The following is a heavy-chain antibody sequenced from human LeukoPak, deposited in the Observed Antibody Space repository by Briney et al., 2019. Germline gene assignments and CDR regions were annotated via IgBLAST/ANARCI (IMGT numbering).Heavy chain of an antibody. V-gene: IGHV4-39*01. CDR3: AIEYYDFWSGYNLGDY. Sequence: SETLSLTCTVSGGSISSSSYYWGWIRQPPGKGLEWIGSIYYSGSTYYNPSLKSRVTISVDTSKNQFSLKLSSVTAADTAVYYCAIEYYDFWSGYNLGDYWGQGTLVTVSS. J-gene: IGHJ4*02. CDR2: IYYSGST. D-gene: IGHD3-3*01. CDR1: GGSISSSSYY.